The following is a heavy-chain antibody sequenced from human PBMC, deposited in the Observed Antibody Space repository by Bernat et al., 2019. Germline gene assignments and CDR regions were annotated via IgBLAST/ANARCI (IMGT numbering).Heavy chain of an antibody. CDR2: ISNGGSTK. V-gene: IGHV3-30*03. Sequence: QVQLVESGGGVVQPGRSLRLSCAASGFTFSSYSMHWVRQAPGKGLEWVAVISNGGSTKYYADSVKGRFTISRDNSKNTLYLQMNSLRAEDTAVYYCARDLGRRATCRYYCGMDVWGQGTTVTVSS. CDR3: ARDLGRRATCRYYCGMDV. D-gene: IGHD5-12*01. J-gene: IGHJ6*02. CDR1: GFTFSSYS.